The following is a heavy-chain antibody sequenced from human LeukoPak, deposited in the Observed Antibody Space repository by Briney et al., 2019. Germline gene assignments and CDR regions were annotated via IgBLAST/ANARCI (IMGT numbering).Heavy chain of an antibody. V-gene: IGHV3-7*01. CDR1: GFTFNTYA. D-gene: IGHD3-3*01. CDR2: IKQDGSEK. Sequence: GGSLRLSCTVSGFTFNTYAMTWVRQAPGKGLEWVANIKQDGSEKYYVDSVKGRFTISRDNAKNSLYLQMNNLRAEDTAVYYCASLWSGYYYYFDYWGQGTLVTVSS. CDR3: ASLWSGYYYYFDY. J-gene: IGHJ4*02.